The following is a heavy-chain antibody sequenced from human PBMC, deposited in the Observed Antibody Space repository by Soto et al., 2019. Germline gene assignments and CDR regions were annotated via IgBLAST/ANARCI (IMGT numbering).Heavy chain of an antibody. Sequence: QVQLQESGPGLVKPSETLSLTCTVSGGSISNSFWSWVRQPPGKGLEWIGYIYYTGSTNYNPSLKSRVTISVDTSKNQFSLKLTAVTAADTANYYCARMWDGDYWGQGIQVTVSS. D-gene: IGHD1-26*01. CDR1: GGSISNSF. J-gene: IGHJ4*02. CDR2: IYYTGST. V-gene: IGHV4-59*01. CDR3: ARMWDGDY.